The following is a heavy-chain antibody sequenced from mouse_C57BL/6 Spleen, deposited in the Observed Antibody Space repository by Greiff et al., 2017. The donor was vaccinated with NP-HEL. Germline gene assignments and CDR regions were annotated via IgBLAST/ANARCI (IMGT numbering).Heavy chain of an antibody. Sequence: EVMLVESGGGLVQPGGSLSLSCAASGFTFTDYYMSWVRQPPGKALEWLGFIRNKANGYTTEYSASVKGRFTISRDNSQSILYLQMNALRAEDSATYYCARSSPYYYGSAYWGQGTLVTVSA. V-gene: IGHV7-3*01. CDR2: IRNKANGYTT. D-gene: IGHD1-1*01. CDR3: ARSSPYYYGSAY. J-gene: IGHJ3*01. CDR1: GFTFTDYY.